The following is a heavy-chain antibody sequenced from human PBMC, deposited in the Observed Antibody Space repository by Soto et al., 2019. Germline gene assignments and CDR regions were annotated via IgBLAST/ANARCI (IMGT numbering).Heavy chain of an antibody. CDR1: GYTFASYG. CDR2: ISAYNGNT. Sequence: QVQLVQSGAEVKKPGASVKVSCKASGYTFASYGISWVRQGPGQGLEWMGWISAYNGNTNYAQKFQGRVTMTTDTSTSTAYRDLMRLMSYDTAVHYGAMDTYGSGAGYWGQGTLVTVSS. J-gene: IGHJ4*02. D-gene: IGHD3-10*01. CDR3: AMDTYGSGAGY. V-gene: IGHV1-18*01.